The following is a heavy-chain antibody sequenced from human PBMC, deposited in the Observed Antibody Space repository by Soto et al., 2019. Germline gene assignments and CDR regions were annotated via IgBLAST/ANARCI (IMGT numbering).Heavy chain of an antibody. V-gene: IGHV3-48*01. J-gene: IGHJ4*02. D-gene: IGHD2-15*01. CDR3: ARDIDG. CDR1: GFTFSYYS. CDR2: ISSSSSTI. Sequence: EVQVVESGGGLVQPGGSLRLSCAASGFTFSYYSMNWVRQAPGKGLEWVSYISSSSSTIFYADSVKGRFTISRDNARNSLFLQMNSLRAEDTAVYYCARDIDGGGQGTLVTVSS.